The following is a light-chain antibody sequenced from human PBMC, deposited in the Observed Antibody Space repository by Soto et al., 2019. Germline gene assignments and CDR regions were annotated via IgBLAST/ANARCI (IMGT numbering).Light chain of an antibody. J-gene: IGLJ2*01. V-gene: IGLV2-8*01. CDR1: SSDVVGYNY. Sequence: QSALTQPPSASGSPGQSVTISCTGSSSDVVGYNYVSWYQQHPGKAPKLMIYEVSKRPSGVPDRFSGSKSGNTASLTVSGLQAEDEADYYCNSYAGSNHVIFGGGTKLTVL. CDR2: EVS. CDR3: NSYAGSNHVI.